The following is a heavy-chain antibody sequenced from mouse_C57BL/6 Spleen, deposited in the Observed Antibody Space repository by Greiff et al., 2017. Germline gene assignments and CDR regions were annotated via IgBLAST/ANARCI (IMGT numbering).Heavy chain of an antibody. CDR1: GFTFSDSY. J-gene: IGHJ1*03. D-gene: IGHD1-1*01. V-gene: IGHV5-16*01. CDR3: AREYGNSYESFDV. CDR2: INSDDSGT. Sequence: EVQLLQSEGGLVQPGTSMKLSCTASGFTFSDSYMSWVRQVPEKGLEWVAHINSDDSGTYYLDSLKGRFILSRDNATSILYLQMSSLKSEDTATYYCAREYGNSYESFDVGGKGTTVTVSS.